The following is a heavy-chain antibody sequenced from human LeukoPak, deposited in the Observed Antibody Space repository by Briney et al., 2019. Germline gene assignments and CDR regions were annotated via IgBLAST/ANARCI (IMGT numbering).Heavy chain of an antibody. CDR1: GFTFSSYG. V-gene: IGHV3-30*18. Sequence: GRSLRLSCAAPGFTFSSYGMHWVRQAPGKGLEWVAVISYDGSNKYYADSVKGRFTISRDNSKNTLYLQMNSLRAEDTAVYYCAKDSPASVGLRYFDWLSTNYYYYYGMDVWGQGTTVTVSS. J-gene: IGHJ6*02. D-gene: IGHD3-9*01. CDR2: ISYDGSNK. CDR3: AKDSPASVGLRYFDWLSTNYYYYYGMDV.